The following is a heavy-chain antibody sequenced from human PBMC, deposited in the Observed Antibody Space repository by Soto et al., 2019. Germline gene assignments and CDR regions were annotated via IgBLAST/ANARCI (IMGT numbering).Heavy chain of an antibody. CDR3: AAISSGYYRVFDY. D-gene: IGHD3-22*01. J-gene: IGHJ4*02. CDR1: GATFTSST. CDR2: ILVGSGQT. Sequence: GASVKVSCKASGATFTSSTVNWVRQARGQPPEWIGWILVGSGQTNSAQKFQGRVAITRDMSTYTAYLELNSLRSDDSAVYYCAAISSGYYRVFDYWGQGTPVTVPS. V-gene: IGHV1-58*01.